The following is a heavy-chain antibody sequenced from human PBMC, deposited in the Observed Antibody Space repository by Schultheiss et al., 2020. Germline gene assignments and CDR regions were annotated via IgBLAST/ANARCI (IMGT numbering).Heavy chain of an antibody. CDR2: INHSGST. D-gene: IGHD2-21*02. J-gene: IGHJ3*02. CDR1: GGSFSGYY. CDR3: ARRGDWLDAFDI. V-gene: IGHV4-34*01. Sequence: SETLSLTCAVYGGSFSGYYWSWIRQPPGKGLEWIGEINHSGSTNYNPSLKSRVTISVDTSKNQFSLKLSSVTAADTAVYYCARRGDWLDAFDIWGQGTMVTVSS.